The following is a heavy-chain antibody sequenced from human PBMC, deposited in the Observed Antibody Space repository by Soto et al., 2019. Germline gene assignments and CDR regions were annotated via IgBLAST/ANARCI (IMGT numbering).Heavy chain of an antibody. V-gene: IGHV3-48*01. CDR3: ATDVGQWVETFDY. CDR1: GFTLRSYS. Sequence: PGGSLRLSCAASGFTLRSYSMNWVRQAPGKGLEWVSYISSSNRTINYAESVKGRFIIARDNAKNTVDLQMNGLRVEDTAVYYCATDVGQWVETFDYWGHGTLVTVSS. CDR2: ISSSNRTI. J-gene: IGHJ4*01. D-gene: IGHD6-19*01.